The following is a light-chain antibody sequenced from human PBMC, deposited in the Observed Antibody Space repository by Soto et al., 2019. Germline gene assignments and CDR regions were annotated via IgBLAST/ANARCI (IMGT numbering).Light chain of an antibody. Sequence: QSALTQPPSASGSPGQSVTISCTGTSSDVGGYNYVSWYQQHPGKAPKLMIYEVSKRPSGVPDRFSGSKSGSTASLTVSGLQAEDEADYYCSSYAGSNNVGFGGGTKLTVL. CDR2: EVS. J-gene: IGLJ2*01. V-gene: IGLV2-8*01. CDR1: SSDVGGYNY. CDR3: SSYAGSNNVG.